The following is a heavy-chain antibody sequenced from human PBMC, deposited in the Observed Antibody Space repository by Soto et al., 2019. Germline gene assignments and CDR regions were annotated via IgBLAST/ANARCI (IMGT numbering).Heavy chain of an antibody. CDR3: ARPYFGDYWYFDL. CDR2: IIPALGTA. Sequence: QDQVVRSGAEVKKPGSSVKVSCKASGGTFSSHTFSWVRQAPGQGLEWMGRIIPALGTATYAPNFQGRVTITGDESATTAYIELNSLRSEDTAAYYCARPYFGDYWYFDLWGRGTLVTVSS. CDR1: GGTFSSHT. V-gene: IGHV1-69*08. J-gene: IGHJ2*01. D-gene: IGHD4-17*01.